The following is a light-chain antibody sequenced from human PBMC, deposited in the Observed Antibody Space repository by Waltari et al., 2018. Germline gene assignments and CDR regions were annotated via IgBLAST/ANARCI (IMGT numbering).Light chain of an antibody. CDR2: EVT. J-gene: IGLJ2*01. V-gene: IGLV2-18*02. CDR1: SSDVNFSNR. CDR3: SSPTSTTNALRV. Sequence: QSTLTQPPSVSGSPGQSVTISCTASSSDVNFSNRVSCSQQPPGTAPKLIIYEVTNRPSGVPDRFSGSKSGNTASLTISGLQAEDEADYYCSSPTSTTNALRVFGGGTKLSVL.